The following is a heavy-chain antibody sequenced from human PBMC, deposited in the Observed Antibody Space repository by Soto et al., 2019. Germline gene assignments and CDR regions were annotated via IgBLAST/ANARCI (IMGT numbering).Heavy chain of an antibody. D-gene: IGHD3-10*01. CDR3: ARIHYYGSGSYYYPPGYFDY. Sequence: GGSLRLSCAASGFTVSSNYMSWVRQAPGKGLEWVSVIYSGGSTYYADSVKGRFTISRDNSKNTLYLQMNSLRAEDTAVYYCARIHYYGSGSYYYPPGYFDYWGQGTLVTVSS. J-gene: IGHJ4*02. CDR2: IYSGGST. V-gene: IGHV3-53*01. CDR1: GFTVSSNY.